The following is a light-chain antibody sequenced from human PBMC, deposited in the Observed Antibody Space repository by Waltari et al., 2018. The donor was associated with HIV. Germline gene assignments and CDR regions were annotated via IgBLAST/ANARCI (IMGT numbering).Light chain of an antibody. V-gene: IGLV3-1*01. J-gene: IGLJ2*01. Sequence: SYELTQPPSVSVSPGQTASITCSGDKLGDKYACWYQQKPGQSPVLVIYQGSKRPSGIPGRFSGSNSGNTATLTISGTQAMDEADYYCQAWDSSTAVVFGGGTKLTVL. CDR2: QGS. CDR3: QAWDSSTAVV. CDR1: KLGDKY.